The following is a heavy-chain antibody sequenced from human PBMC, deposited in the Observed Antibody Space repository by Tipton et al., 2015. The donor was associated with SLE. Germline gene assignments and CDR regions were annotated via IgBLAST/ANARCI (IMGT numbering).Heavy chain of an antibody. V-gene: IGHV5-51*03. CDR3: ARVPGASPLDY. D-gene: IGHD1-26*01. CDR1: GYSFSSYW. CDR2: IYPSDSDT. Sequence: QLVQSGAEVKRPGESLKISCKGSGYSFSSYWIGRVRQVPGKGLEWMGTIYPSDSDTRYSPSFQGQVTISADKSSNTAYLQWNSLKASDTAMYFCARVPGASPLDYWGQGTLVTVSS. J-gene: IGHJ4*02.